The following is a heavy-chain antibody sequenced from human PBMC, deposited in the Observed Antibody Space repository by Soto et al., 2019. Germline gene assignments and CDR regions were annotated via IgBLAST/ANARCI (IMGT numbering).Heavy chain of an antibody. CDR3: SSGPWRQSYY. Sequence: SETLSLTCAVYGGSFTGYYLSCIRHPPGKGLEWSGELNHRASTNYTPSLTSRVNISVDTPKNQWSLKLSSGTAADRAVYYCSSGPWRQSYYWGKGTLVTVSS. CDR1: GGSFTGYY. V-gene: IGHV4-34*01. CDR2: LNHRAST. J-gene: IGHJ4*02. D-gene: IGHD6-19*01.